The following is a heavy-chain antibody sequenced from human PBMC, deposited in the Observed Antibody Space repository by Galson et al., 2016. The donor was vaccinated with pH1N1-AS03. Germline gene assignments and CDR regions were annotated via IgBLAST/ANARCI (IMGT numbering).Heavy chain of an antibody. J-gene: IGHJ6*01. D-gene: IGHD2-2*01. CDR3: ARVYCSSASCYQAYGMDV. CDR2: ITPTIGIP. V-gene: IGHV1-69*04. Sequence: SVKVSCKASGGTLSTYAISWVRQSPGQGLEWLGRITPTIGIPTYEQNFQGRVSITADTSTGTAYMELSSLRSDDTGVYYCARVYCSSASCYQAYGMDVWGQGTTVTVSS. CDR1: GGTLSTYA.